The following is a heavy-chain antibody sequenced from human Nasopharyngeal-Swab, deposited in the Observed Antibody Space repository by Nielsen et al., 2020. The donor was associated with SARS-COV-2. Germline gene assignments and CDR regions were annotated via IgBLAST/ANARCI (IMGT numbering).Heavy chain of an antibody. CDR1: GGSISSGGYY. V-gene: IGHV4-39*07. J-gene: IGHJ4*02. D-gene: IGHD5-12*01. CDR3: ARTGVDSGYGSDY. Sequence: SETLSLTCTVSGGSISSGGYYWSWIRQPPGKGLEWIGEINHSGSTNYNPSLKSRVTISVDTSKNQFSLKLSSVTAADTAVYYCARTGVDSGYGSDYWGQGTLVTVSS. CDR2: INHSGST.